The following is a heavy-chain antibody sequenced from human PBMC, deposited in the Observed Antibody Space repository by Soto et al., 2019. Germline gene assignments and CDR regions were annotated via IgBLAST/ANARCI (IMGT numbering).Heavy chain of an antibody. V-gene: IGHV4-30-4*01. D-gene: IGHD3-3*01. CDR2: IYYSGTT. CDR3: ARCVDFEGFSPYGMDV. J-gene: IGHJ6*02. Sequence: SETLSLTCTVSGCSINTGDYYLTWIRQPRGKGLEWIGYIYYSGTTYYNPSLKSRVSLSLDTSKNHFSLRLTSVTAADTAVYYCARCVDFEGFSPYGMDVWGQGTTVTVSS. CDR1: GCSINTGDYY.